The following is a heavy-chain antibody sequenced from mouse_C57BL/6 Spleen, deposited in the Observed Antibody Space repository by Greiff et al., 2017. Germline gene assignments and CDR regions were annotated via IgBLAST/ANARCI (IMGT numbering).Heavy chain of an antibody. Sequence: QVQLKQPGAELVKPGASVKLSCKASGYTFTSYWMQWVKQRPGQGLEWIGEIDPSDSYTNYNQKFKGKATLTVDTSSSTAYMQLSSLTSEDSAVYYCARLGDGYPFAYWGQGTLVTVSA. D-gene: IGHD2-3*01. J-gene: IGHJ3*01. CDR2: IDPSDSYT. V-gene: IGHV1-50*01. CDR1: GYTFTSYW. CDR3: ARLGDGYPFAY.